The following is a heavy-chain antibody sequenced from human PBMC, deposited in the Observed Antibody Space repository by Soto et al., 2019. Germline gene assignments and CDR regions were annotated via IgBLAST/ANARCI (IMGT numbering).Heavy chain of an antibody. CDR3: AKDLRGYL. V-gene: IGHV3-23*04. CDR2: INSSGGST. J-gene: IGHJ2*01. Sequence: QLVESGGGLVQPGGSLRLSCAASGIIFSNYAMSWVRQAPGKGLEWVSSINSSGGSTHYADSVKGRFTISRDNSKNTLFLQMHSLRVEDTAVYYCAKDLRGYLWGRGTLVTVSS. CDR1: GIIFSNYA.